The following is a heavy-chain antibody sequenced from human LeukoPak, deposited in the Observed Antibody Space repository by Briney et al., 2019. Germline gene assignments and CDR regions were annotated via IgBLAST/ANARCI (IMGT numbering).Heavy chain of an antibody. CDR3: GRDPNGDYIGAFEF. J-gene: IGHJ3*01. V-gene: IGHV3-23*01. CDR1: DFTFANYA. CDR2: IKGSGSYA. D-gene: IGHD4-17*01. Sequence: GGSLRLSCVGSDFTFANYAMTWVRLTPGKGLEWVSSIKGSGSYAMYADSVSGRFTTSRDNSRNTIFLQMTSLRAEDTAIYYCGRDPNGDYIGAFEFWGLGTLVSVPS.